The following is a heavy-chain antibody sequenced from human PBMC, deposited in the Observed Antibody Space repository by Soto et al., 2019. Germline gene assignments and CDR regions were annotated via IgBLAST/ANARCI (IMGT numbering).Heavy chain of an antibody. D-gene: IGHD2-15*01. CDR2: IYYSGST. CDR3: AREVVGYCSGGSCYSARDYYGMDV. J-gene: IGHJ6*02. V-gene: IGHV4-31*03. CDR1: GGSISSGGYY. Sequence: PSETLSLTCXVSGGSISSGGYYWSWIRQHPGKGLEWIGYIYYSGSTYYNPSLKSRVTISVDTSKNQFSLKLSSVTAADTAVYYCAREVVGYCSGGSCYSARDYYGMDVWGQGTTVTVSS.